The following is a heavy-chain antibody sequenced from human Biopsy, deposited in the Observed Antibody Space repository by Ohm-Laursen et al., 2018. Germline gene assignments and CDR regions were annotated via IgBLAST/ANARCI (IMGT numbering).Heavy chain of an antibody. D-gene: IGHD6-19*01. CDR2: IYSGGNT. CDR3: ARGRRTSGWPYFDN. J-gene: IGHJ4*02. V-gene: IGHV4-61*01. Sequence: SDTLSLTCTVSGDSLSSGPDNWSWIRQPPGQGLEYIGFIYSGGNTNYNPSLKNRVTMSVDTSKNQFYLKLYSVTAADTAVYYCARGRRTSGWPYFDNWGQGALVIVSP. CDR1: GDSLSSGPDN.